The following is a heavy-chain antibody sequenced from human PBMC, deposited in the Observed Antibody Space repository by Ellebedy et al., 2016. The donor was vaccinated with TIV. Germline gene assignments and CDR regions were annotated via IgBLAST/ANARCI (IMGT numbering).Heavy chain of an antibody. CDR2: ISYGGST. CDR1: GASFSSHY. J-gene: IGHJ4*02. CDR3: ATWPPGDFDQ. Sequence: SETLSLXXTVSGASFSSHYWSWIRQPPGKGLEWIGHISYGGSTKYNPSLKSRVAMSVHTSKNQFSLNLTSVTAADTAVYYCATWPPGDFDQWGQGALVTVSS. V-gene: IGHV4-59*11.